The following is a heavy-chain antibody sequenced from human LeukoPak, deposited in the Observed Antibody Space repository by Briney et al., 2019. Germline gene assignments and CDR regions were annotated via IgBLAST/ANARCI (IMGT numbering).Heavy chain of an antibody. D-gene: IGHD2-15*01. CDR3: ARGKLYCSGGSCWPYYFDY. CDR1: GGSISSGGYY. V-gene: IGHV4-31*03. CDR2: IYYSGST. Sequence: SETLSLTCTVSGGSISSGGYYWSWLRQHPGKGLEWIGYIYYSGSTYYNPSLKSRVTISVDTSKNQFSLKLSSVTAADTAVYYCARGKLYCSGGSCWPYYFDYWGQGTLVTVSS. J-gene: IGHJ4*02.